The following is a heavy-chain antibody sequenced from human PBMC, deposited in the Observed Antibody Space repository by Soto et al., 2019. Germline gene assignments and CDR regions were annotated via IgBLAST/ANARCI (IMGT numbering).Heavy chain of an antibody. J-gene: IGHJ4*02. CDR3: ARLSRITFIVN. Sequence: QVRLVQSGAEVKSPGTSVKVSCQTSGYTFADYSIHLVRQAPGQGLEYMGNIDPSTGTSDSAQPVQGRISMTTDASTSTVYMELNNLSSGDTAVYYCARLSRITFIVNWGQGTLVTVSS. V-gene: IGHV1-46*04. D-gene: IGHD3-10*01. CDR1: GYTFADYS. CDR2: IDPSTGTS.